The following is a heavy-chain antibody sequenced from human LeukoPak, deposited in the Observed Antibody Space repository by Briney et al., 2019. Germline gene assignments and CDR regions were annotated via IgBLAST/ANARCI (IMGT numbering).Heavy chain of an antibody. D-gene: IGHD3-10*01. J-gene: IGHJ6*03. CDR2: IYWNDDK. V-gene: IGHV2-5*01. Sequence: SGPTLVNPTQTLTLTCTFSGFSLSTSGVGVGWIRQPPGKALEWLALIYWNDDKRYSPSLKSRLTITKDTSKNQVVLTMTNMDPVDTATYYCAHLSYYTPAPYYYYHYMDVWGKGTTVTISS. CDR1: GFSLSTSGVG. CDR3: AHLSYYTPAPYYYYHYMDV.